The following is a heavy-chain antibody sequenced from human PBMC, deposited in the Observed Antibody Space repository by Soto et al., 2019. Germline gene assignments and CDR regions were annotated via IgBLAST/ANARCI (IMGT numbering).Heavy chain of an antibody. CDR2: MNPNSGNT. D-gene: IGHD6-19*01. CDR1: VYTFTSYD. J-gene: IGHJ6*02. V-gene: IGHV1-8*01. CDR3: ARPMAVAGTYYYYGMDV. Sequence: GASVTVSCKASVYTFTSYDINWVRQAPGQGLEWMGWMNPNSGNTGYAQKFQGRVTMTRNTSISTAYMELSSLRSEDTAVYYCARPMAVAGTYYYYGMDVWGQGTTVTVSS.